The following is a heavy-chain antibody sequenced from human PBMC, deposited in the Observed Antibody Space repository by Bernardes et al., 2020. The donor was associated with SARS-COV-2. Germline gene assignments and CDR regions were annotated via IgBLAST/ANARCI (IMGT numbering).Heavy chain of an antibody. CDR2: ISSSFDIT. Sequence: GGSLRLSCVASGFTVGNSEMNWVRQAPGKGLEWVSYISSSFDITYYADSVKGRFTISRDKAKNSVFLQMNSLRADDTAVYYCARDHGGFAAYYYYGMDVWGQGTTVTVSS. V-gene: IGHV3-48*03. CDR1: GFTVGNSE. J-gene: IGHJ6*02. CDR3: ARDHGGFAAYYYYGMDV. D-gene: IGHD4-17*01.